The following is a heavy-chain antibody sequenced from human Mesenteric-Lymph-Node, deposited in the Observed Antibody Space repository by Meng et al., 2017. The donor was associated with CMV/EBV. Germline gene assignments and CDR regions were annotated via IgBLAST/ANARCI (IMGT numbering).Heavy chain of an antibody. J-gene: IGHJ6*02. V-gene: IGHV3-11*01. CDR3: ARDSVTAYYYYGMDV. CDR1: GCTFSDYY. D-gene: IGHD1-14*01. CDR2: ISSSGSTI. Sequence: LMISFAASGCTFSDYYMSSILQAPGEGLEWVSYISSSGSTIYYADSVKGRFTISRDNAKNALYLQMNSLRAEDTAVYYCARDSVTAYYYYGMDVWGQGTTVTVSS.